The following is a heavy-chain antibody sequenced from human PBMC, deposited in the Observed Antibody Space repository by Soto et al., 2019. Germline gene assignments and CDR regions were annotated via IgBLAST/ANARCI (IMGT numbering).Heavy chain of an antibody. J-gene: IGHJ4*02. CDR1: GFTVSSNY. V-gene: IGHV3-53*01. CDR2: IYSGGST. CDR3: ARGSGWEYYFDY. Sequence: GGSLRLSCAASGFTVSSNYMSWVRQAPGKWLEWVSVIYSGGSTYYADSVKGRFTISRDNSKNTLYLQMNSLRAEDTAAYDCARGSGWEYYFDYWGQGTLVTVSS. D-gene: IGHD6-19*01.